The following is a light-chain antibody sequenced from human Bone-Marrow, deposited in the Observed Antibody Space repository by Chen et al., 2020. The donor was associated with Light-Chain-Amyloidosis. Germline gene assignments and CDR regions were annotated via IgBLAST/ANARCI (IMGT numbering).Light chain of an antibody. CDR2: DVS. Sequence: LTQPSSVSVAPGQTATIACGGNNIGSTSVHWYQQHPGKVPKLIIHDVSDRPSGVSDRFSGSKSGNTASLTISGLQAEDEADYYCSSYPSTFPYVFGTGTRLTVL. CDR3: SSYPSTFPYV. J-gene: IGLJ1*01. V-gene: IGLV2-14*03. CDR1: NIGSTS.